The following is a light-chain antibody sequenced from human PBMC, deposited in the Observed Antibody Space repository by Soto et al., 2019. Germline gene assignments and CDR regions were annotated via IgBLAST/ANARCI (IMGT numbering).Light chain of an antibody. CDR1: QAISSW. V-gene: IGKV1-12*01. J-gene: IGKJ1*01. Sequence: DIQMTQSPSSVSASVGDRVTITCRTSQAISSWLAWYQQKPGKAPKVQMFAASSLQSGVTSRFSGSGSGTAFTLTITSLQPEDFATYYCQQSNSFPWTFGQGTRVEIK. CDR3: QQSNSFPWT. CDR2: AAS.